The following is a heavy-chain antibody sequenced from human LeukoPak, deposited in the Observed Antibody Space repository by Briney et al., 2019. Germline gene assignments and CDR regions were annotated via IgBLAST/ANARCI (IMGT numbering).Heavy chain of an antibody. CDR2: INPNSGGT. CDR1: GYTFTGCY. Sequence: ASVKVSCKASGYTFTGCYMHWVRQAPGQGLEWMGWINPNSGGTNYAQKFQGRVTMTRDTSISTAYMELSRLRSDDTAVYYCARVDRSSGYYYVVSTYYFDYWGQGTLVTVSS. V-gene: IGHV1-2*02. J-gene: IGHJ4*02. D-gene: IGHD3-22*01. CDR3: ARVDRSSGYYYVVSTYYFDY.